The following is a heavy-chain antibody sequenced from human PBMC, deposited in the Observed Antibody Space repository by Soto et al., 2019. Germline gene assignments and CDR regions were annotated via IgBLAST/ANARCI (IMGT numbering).Heavy chain of an antibody. J-gene: IGHJ4*02. Sequence: ASVKVSCKVSGYTLTEISMHWVRQAPGKGLEWMGGFDPEDGETIYAQNFQGRVTMTEDTSTDTAYMELSSLKSEDTAVYYCATDALGYSYGYYFFDYWGQGTPVTVSS. CDR2: FDPEDGET. CDR1: GYTLTEIS. V-gene: IGHV1-24*01. CDR3: ATDALGYSYGYYFFDY. D-gene: IGHD5-18*01.